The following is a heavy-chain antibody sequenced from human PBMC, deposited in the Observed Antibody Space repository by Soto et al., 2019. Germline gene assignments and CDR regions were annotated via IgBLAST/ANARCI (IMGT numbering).Heavy chain of an antibody. D-gene: IGHD2-15*01. CDR1: GFTFSSYA. Sequence: QVQLVESGGGVVQPGRSLRLSCAASGFTFSSYAMHWVRQAPGKGLEWVAVISYDGSNKYYADSVKGRFTISRDNSKNTLYLQMNSLRAEDTAVYYCARGVVAATYYYGMDVWGQGTTVTVSS. J-gene: IGHJ6*02. CDR2: ISYDGSNK. V-gene: IGHV3-30-3*01. CDR3: ARGVVAATYYYGMDV.